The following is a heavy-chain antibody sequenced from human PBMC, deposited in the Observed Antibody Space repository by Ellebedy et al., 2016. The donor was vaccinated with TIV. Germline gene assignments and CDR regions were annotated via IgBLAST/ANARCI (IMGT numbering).Heavy chain of an antibody. CDR1: GYTFGSYG. J-gene: IGHJ4*02. D-gene: IGHD3-10*01. Sequence: ASVKVSCKASGYTFGSYGISWVRQAPGQGLEWMGWISAYTGDTHSAQKFQGRLTMSTDTSSSTAYMELRSLKSDDPAVYYCARDMVQGMVAIYVWFDYWGQGTLVTVSS. CDR2: ISAYTGDT. CDR3: ARDMVQGMVAIYVWFDY. V-gene: IGHV1-18*01.